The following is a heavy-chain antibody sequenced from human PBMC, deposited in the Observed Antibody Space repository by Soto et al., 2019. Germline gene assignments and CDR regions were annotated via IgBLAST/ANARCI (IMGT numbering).Heavy chain of an antibody. D-gene: IGHD3-10*01. CDR3: ARRITMVRGDKYGMDV. Sequence: SVKVSCKASGGTFSSYAISWVRQAPGQGLEWMGGIIPIFGTANYAQKFQGRVTITADESTSTAYMELSSLRSEDTAVYYCARRITMVRGDKYGMDVWGQGTTVTVSS. CDR2: IIPIFGTA. CDR1: GGTFSSYA. V-gene: IGHV1-69*13. J-gene: IGHJ6*02.